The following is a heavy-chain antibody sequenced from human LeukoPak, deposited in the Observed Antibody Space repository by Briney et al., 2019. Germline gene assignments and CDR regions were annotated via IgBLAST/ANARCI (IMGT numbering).Heavy chain of an antibody. D-gene: IGHD4-23*01. CDR3: ARDLKGPVNDVFDM. J-gene: IGHJ3*02. CDR2: SDSDGSST. Sequence: GGSLRLSCAASGFTFKTYWMHWVRQAPGKGLVWVSHSDSDGSSTSYADSVRGRFTISMDNAKNTLYLQLNSLRAEDTAVYYCARDLKGPVNDVFDMWGQGTMVTVSS. V-gene: IGHV3-74*01. CDR1: GFTFKTYW.